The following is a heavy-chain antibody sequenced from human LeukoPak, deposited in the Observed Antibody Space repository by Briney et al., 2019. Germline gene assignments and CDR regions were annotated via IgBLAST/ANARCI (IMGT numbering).Heavy chain of an antibody. D-gene: IGHD3-10*01. CDR2: INHSGST. Sequence: SETLSLTCTVSCDSISSSFYYWGWIRQPPGKGLEWIGEINHSGSTNYNPSLTSRVTISVDTSKNQFSLKPSSVTAADTAVYYCARGPILLWFGEPGLIKNWFDPWGQGTLVTVSS. CDR1: CDSISSSFYY. J-gene: IGHJ5*02. V-gene: IGHV4-39*07. CDR3: ARGPILLWFGEPGLIKNWFDP.